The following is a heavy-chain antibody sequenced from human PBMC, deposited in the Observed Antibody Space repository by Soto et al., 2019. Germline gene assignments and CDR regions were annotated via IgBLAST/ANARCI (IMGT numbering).Heavy chain of an antibody. CDR2: IYWDADK. J-gene: IGHJ6*02. CDR3: AHIGGGDCYSCYYYGMDV. D-gene: IGHD2-21*02. Sequence: QITLKESGPTLVKPTQTLTLTCTFSGFSLSTSGVGVGWIRQPPGKALEWLALIYWDADKRYSPSLKSRLTSTKDTSKTQVVLTMTNMDPVDTATYYCAHIGGGDCYSCYYYGMDVWGQGTTVTVSS. V-gene: IGHV2-5*02. CDR1: GFSLSTSGVG.